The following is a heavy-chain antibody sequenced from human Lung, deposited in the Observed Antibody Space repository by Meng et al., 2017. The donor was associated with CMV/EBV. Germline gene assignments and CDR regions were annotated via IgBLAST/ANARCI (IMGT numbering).Heavy chain of an antibody. CDR2: IYHSGST. Sequence: QVPCEEAGPGLVKPSVTLSLTCAVSGGSISSSNWWSWVRQPPGKGLEWIGEIYHSGSTNYNPSLKSRVTISVDKSKNQFSLKLSSVTAADTAVYYCARVVTALWGYYFDYWGQGTLVTVSS. D-gene: IGHD2-21*02. V-gene: IGHV4-4*02. CDR1: GGSISSSNW. J-gene: IGHJ4*02. CDR3: ARVVTALWGYYFDY.